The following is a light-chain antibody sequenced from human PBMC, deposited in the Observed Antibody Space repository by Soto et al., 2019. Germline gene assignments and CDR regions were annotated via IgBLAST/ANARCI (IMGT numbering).Light chain of an antibody. CDR2: LGS. CDR1: QSLLFSNGYNY. Sequence: DIVMTHSPLSLPVTPGEPASISCRSSQSLLFSNGYNYLEWYLQKPGQSPQLLIYLGSDRASGVPDRFSGSGSATDFTLKISRVEAEDVGVYYCMQSLQTPWTFGQGTKVDIK. CDR3: MQSLQTPWT. V-gene: IGKV2-28*01. J-gene: IGKJ1*01.